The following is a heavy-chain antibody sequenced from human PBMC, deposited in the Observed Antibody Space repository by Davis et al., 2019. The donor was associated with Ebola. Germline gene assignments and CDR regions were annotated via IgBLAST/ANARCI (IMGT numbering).Heavy chain of an antibody. CDR1: GFTFSDYY. D-gene: IGHD2-2*01. V-gene: IGHV3-11*06. CDR3: ARLPTVPSSRIDY. CDR2: ISSSSSYT. Sequence: GESLKISCAASGFTFSDYYMSWIRQAPGKGLEWVSYISSSSSYTIYADSVKGRFSISRDNAKNSLFLQMDSLRAEDTAVYYCARLPTVPSSRIDYWGQGTLVTVSS. J-gene: IGHJ4*02.